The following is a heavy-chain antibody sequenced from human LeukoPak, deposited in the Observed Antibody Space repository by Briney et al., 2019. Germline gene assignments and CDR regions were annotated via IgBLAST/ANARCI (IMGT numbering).Heavy chain of an antibody. J-gene: IGHJ6*02. CDR3: ARDLLVDTTTKSGGRVDYYCYGMDV. D-gene: IGHD5-18*01. Sequence: PGGSLRLSCAASGFTFSSYGMHWVRQAPGKGLEWVSVIYSGGSTYYADSVKGRFTISRHNSKNTLYLQMNSLRAEDTAVYYCARDLLVDTTTKSGGRVDYYCYGMDVWGQGTTVTVSS. CDR2: IYSGGST. CDR1: GFTFSSYG. V-gene: IGHV3-53*04.